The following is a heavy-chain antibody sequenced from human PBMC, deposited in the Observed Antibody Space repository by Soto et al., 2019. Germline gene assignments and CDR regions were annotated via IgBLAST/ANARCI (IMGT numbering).Heavy chain of an antibody. CDR1: GYTFTAFP. CDR2: INTANGDT. D-gene: IGHD2-21*01. V-gene: IGHV1-3*04. Sequence: QVQLVQSGAEVKKPGASVKLSCEASGYTFTAFPIHWVRQATGRSPEWMGWINTANGDTKYSQKFQGRVTITSDTSASTVYMELSSLTSQDTAVYYCTRAPRGECWGQGTLVTVSS. J-gene: IGHJ1*01. CDR3: TRAPRGEC.